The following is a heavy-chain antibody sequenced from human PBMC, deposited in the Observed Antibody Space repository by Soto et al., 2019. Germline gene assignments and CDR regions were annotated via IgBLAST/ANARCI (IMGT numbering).Heavy chain of an antibody. CDR2: INHSGST. D-gene: IGHD4-17*01. CDR1: GGSFSGYY. Sequence: QVQLQQWGAGLLKPSETLSLTCAVYGGSFSGYYWSWIRQPPGKGLEWIGEINHSGSTNYNPSLKSRVTISVETSKNQFSLKLSSVTAADTAVYYCARDRNDYGDYHFDYWGQGTLVTVSS. CDR3: ARDRNDYGDYHFDY. J-gene: IGHJ4*02. V-gene: IGHV4-34*01.